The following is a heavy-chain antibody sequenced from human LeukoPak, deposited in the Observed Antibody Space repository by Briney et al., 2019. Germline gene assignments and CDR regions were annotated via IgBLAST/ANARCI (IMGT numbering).Heavy chain of an antibody. V-gene: IGHV3-66*01. CDR1: GFTVSSNY. CDR2: IYSGGST. D-gene: IGHD6-13*01. Sequence: GGSLRLSCAASGFTVSSNYMSWVRQAPGKGLEWVSVIYSGGSTYYADSVKGRFTISRDNSKNTLYLQMNSLRAEDTAVYYCAREARMAAAGTYYGMDVWGQGTTVTVSS. J-gene: IGHJ6*02. CDR3: AREARMAAAGTYYGMDV.